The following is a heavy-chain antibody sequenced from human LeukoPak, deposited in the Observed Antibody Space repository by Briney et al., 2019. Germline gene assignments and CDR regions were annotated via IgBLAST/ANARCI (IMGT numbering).Heavy chain of an antibody. CDR2: IKSKTDGGTT. D-gene: IGHD6-19*01. CDR1: GFTFSNAW. Sequence: GGSLRLSCAASGFTFSNAWMGWVRQAPGKGLEWVGRIKSKTDGGTTDYVAPVKGRFTISRDDSKNTVYLQMNSLKAEDTAVYYYTAERYSSGWYWGQGTLVTVSS. CDR3: TAERYSSGWY. J-gene: IGHJ4*02. V-gene: IGHV3-15*01.